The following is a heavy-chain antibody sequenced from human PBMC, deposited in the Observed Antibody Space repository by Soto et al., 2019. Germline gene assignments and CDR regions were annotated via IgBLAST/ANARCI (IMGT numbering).Heavy chain of an antibody. J-gene: IGHJ4*02. Sequence: EVQLVESGGGLVQPGGSPRLSCVASGFTFNSHTMNWVRQAPGKGLEWLSYISDSSSTIYYADSVKGRFTISRDNAKNSLYLQMNSLRADDTAVYYCAREVGATGYWGQGTRVTVSS. D-gene: IGHD1-26*01. CDR2: ISDSSSTI. CDR3: AREVGATGY. CDR1: GFTFNSHT. V-gene: IGHV3-48*04.